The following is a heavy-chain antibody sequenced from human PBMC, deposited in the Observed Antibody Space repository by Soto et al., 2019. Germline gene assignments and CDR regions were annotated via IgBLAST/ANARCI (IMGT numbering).Heavy chain of an antibody. J-gene: IGHJ4*02. D-gene: IGHD2-15*01. CDR1: GFTFSSYA. CDR2: ISYDGSNK. CDR3: ARAPYCSGGSCYPGADY. V-gene: IGHV3-30-3*01. Sequence: QVQLVESGGGVVQPGRSLRLSCAASGFTFSSYAMHWVRQAPGKGLEWVAVISYDGSNKYYADSVKGRFTISRDNSKNTLYLQMNSLRAEDTAVYYCARAPYCSGGSCYPGADYWGQGTLVTVSS.